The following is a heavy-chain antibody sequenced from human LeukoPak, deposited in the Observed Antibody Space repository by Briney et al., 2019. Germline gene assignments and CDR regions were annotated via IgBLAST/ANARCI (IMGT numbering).Heavy chain of an antibody. J-gene: IGHJ4*02. V-gene: IGHV3-11*04. Sequence: PGGSLRLSCAASGFTFSDYYMNWIRQTPGKGLEWVSYISSSGSIIYYADSLRGRFTISRDNAKNSLYLQMNSLRAEDTALYFCASGIRERGFDYWGQGTLVTVSS. CDR2: ISSSGSII. CDR1: GFTFSDYY. CDR3: ASGIRERGFDY. D-gene: IGHD1-1*01.